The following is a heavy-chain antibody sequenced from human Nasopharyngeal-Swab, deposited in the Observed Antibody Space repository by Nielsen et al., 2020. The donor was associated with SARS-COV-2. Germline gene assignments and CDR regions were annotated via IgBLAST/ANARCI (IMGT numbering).Heavy chain of an antibody. J-gene: IGHJ6*02. D-gene: IGHD2-2*01. Sequence: GESLKISCAASGFTFSSYSMNWVRQAPGKGLEWVSYISSSSSTIYYADSVKGRFTISRDNAKNSLYLQMNSLRAEDTAVYYCARAGVVVPAAINYYYGMDVWGQGTTVTVSS. CDR1: GFTFSSYS. CDR2: ISSSSSTI. V-gene: IGHV3-48*04. CDR3: ARAGVVVPAAINYYYGMDV.